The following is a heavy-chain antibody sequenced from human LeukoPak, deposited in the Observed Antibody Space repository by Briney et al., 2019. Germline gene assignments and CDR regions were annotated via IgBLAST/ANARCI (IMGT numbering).Heavy chain of an antibody. CDR1: GFTFSNYW. Sequence: PGGSLRLSCAASGFTFSNYWMHWVRQAPGKGLEWVSGINWNGGSTGYADSVKGRFTISRDNAKNSLYLQMNSLRAEDTALYYCARDPPRSHSFDYWGQGTLVTVSS. V-gene: IGHV3-20*04. CDR3: ARDPPRSHSFDY. CDR2: INWNGGST. J-gene: IGHJ4*02.